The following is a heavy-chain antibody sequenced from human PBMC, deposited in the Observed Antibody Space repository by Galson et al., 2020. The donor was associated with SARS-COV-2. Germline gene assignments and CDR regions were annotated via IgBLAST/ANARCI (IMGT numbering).Heavy chain of an antibody. CDR1: GFTFSSYA. Sequence: GGSLRLSCAASGFTFSSYAMSWVRQAPGKGLEWVSAISGSGGSTYYADSVKGRFTISRDNSKNTLYLQMNSLRAEDTAVYYCAKPAREDDSSGYYYRGDAFDIWGQGTMVTVSS. J-gene: IGHJ3*02. V-gene: IGHV3-23*01. CDR3: AKPAREDDSSGYYYRGDAFDI. CDR2: ISGSGGST. D-gene: IGHD3-22*01.